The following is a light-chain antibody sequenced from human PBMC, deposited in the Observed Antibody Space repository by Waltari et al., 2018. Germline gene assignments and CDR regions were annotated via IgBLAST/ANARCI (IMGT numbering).Light chain of an antibody. V-gene: IGKV1-5*01. J-gene: IGKJ1*01. CDR3: QQYSSSSPWA. Sequence: DIQMTQSPSMLSASVGDRVTITCRASQNINMYLAWYQLKPGKAPKFVIYDASKSEVPSKFSGSGSGTEFTLTISSLQPDDSATYYCQQYSSSSPWAFGQGTKVEIK. CDR2: DAS. CDR1: QNINMY.